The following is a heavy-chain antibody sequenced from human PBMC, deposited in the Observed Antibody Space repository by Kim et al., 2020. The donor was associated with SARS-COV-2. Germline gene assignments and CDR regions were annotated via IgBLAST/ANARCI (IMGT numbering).Heavy chain of an antibody. Sequence: GESLKISCKASGYSFTRYYIRWVRQMPGKGQEWMGSIHPGYSDTSYSPSFQGQVTLSADRSITTPYMQWSSLKASDTAMYYCARHFGYSYDSWGPGTLVALPP. V-gene: IGHV5-51*01. CDR3: ARHFGYSYDS. D-gene: IGHD5-18*01. CDR2: IHPGYSDT. J-gene: IGHJ4*02. CDR1: GYSFTRYY.